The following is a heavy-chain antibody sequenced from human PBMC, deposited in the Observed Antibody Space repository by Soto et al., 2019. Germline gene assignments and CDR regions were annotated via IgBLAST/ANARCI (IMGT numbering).Heavy chain of an antibody. Sequence: GGSLRLSCAASGFILSDYVIHWVRQAPGKGLEWVAVISYDGGNKFYADSVKGRFTISRDNSRNTLYLQINTLTTEDTAVDYCARDPGPLLSNIKNAFDVWGKGTMVTV. J-gene: IGHJ3*01. CDR1: GFILSDYV. D-gene: IGHD6-13*01. CDR2: ISYDGGNK. CDR3: ARDPGPLLSNIKNAFDV. V-gene: IGHV3-30-3*01.